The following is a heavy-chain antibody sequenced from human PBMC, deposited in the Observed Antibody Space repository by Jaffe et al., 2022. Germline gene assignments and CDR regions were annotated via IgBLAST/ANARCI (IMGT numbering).Heavy chain of an antibody. D-gene: IGHD6-13*01. CDR2: IYTSGST. J-gene: IGHJ6*03. Sequence: QVQLQESGPGLVKPSQTLSLTCTVSGGSISSGSYYWSWIRQPAGKGLEWIGRIYTSGSTNYNPSLKSRVTISVDTSKNQFSLKLSSVTAADTAVYYCARSHTPQYSSSWPNYYYYMDVWGKGTTVTVSS. CDR3: ARSHTPQYSSSWPNYYYYMDV. V-gene: IGHV4-61*02. CDR1: GGSISSGSYY.